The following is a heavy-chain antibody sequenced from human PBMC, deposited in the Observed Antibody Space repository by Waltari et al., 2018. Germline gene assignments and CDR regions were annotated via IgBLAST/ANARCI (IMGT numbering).Heavy chain of an antibody. CDR1: GFNVSSNN. D-gene: IGHD4-17*01. J-gene: IGHJ4*02. CDR2: IYSGGST. Sequence: EVQLVESGGGLIQPGGSLRLSCAASGFNVSSNNMSWVRKAPGKGRGCFSVIYSGGSTYYAASVKGRFTISRDNSKNTLYLQMNSLRAEDTAVYYCARDPDYGDYGRGYWGQGTLVTVSS. CDR3: ARDPDYGDYGRGY. V-gene: IGHV3-53*01.